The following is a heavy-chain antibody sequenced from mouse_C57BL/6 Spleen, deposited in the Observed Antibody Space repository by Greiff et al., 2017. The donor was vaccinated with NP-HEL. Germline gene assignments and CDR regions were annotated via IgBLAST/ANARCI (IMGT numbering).Heavy chain of an antibody. CDR1: GYTFTSYW. D-gene: IGHD2-2*01. Sequence: VQLQQPGAELVKPGASVEMSCKASGYTFTSYWITWVKQRPGQGLEWIGDIYPGSGSTNYNEKFKSKATLTVDTSSSTAYMQLSSLTSEDSAVYYCARSGLYYGYDGAWFAYWGQGTLVTVSA. V-gene: IGHV1-55*01. CDR2: IYPGSGST. CDR3: ARSGLYYGYDGAWFAY. J-gene: IGHJ3*01.